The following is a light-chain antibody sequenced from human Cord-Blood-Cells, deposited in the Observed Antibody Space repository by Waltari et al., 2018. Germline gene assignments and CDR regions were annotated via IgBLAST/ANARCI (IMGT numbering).Light chain of an antibody. J-gene: IGKJ3*01. V-gene: IGKV1-39*01. CDR1: QGISSY. CDR2: AAS. CDR3: QQSYSTPLT. Sequence: DIQMTRSPSSLSASVGDRVTITCRASQGISSYLNWYQQKPGKAPKLLIYAASSLQSGVPSRFSGSGSGTDFTLTISSLQPEDFATYYCQQSYSTPLTFGPGTKVDIK.